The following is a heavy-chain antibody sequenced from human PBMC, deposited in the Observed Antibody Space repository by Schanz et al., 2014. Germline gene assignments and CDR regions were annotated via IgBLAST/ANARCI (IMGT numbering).Heavy chain of an antibody. D-gene: IGHD1-26*01. CDR2: IAYRDATK. CDR3: ARGPSSGVWELPDF. V-gene: IGHV3-23*04. Sequence: EVLLVDSGGGLVQPGGSLRLSCGASGFTFSNHPMNWVRQSPGGGLEWVSVIAYRDATKHYADFVKGRFTISRDNSKNTLYMQMNNLRAEDTAVYYCARGPSSGVWELPDFWGQGTLVTVSS. CDR1: GFTFSNHP. J-gene: IGHJ4*02.